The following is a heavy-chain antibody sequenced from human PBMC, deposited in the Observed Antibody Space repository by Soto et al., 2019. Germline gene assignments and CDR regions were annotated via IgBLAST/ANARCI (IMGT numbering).Heavy chain of an antibody. D-gene: IGHD3-10*01. CDR2: IDATSGAL. CDR3: ARASVVRGLNPTTSLYYYIMDV. J-gene: IGHJ6*02. CDR1: GFMLNSFT. V-gene: IGHV3-48*02. Sequence: VQLVESGGGLVQPGGSLRLSCSASGFMLNSFTMNWVRQAPGKGLGWVSYIDATSGALNYSDSLRVPFSVSRDNAKNSLYLQMSSLRDDDTAIYYSARASVVRGLNPTTSLYYYIMDVWGQGTTVTVSS.